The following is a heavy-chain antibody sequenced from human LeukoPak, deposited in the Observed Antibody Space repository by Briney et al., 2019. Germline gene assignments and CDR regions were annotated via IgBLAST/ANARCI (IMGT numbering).Heavy chain of an antibody. CDR1: GFTFSSYG. D-gene: IGHD3-22*01. CDR2: IWYDGSNK. Sequence: PGGSLRLSCAASGFTFSSYGMHWVRQAPGKGLEWVAVIWYDGSNKYYADSVKGRFTISRDNSKNTLYLQMNSLRAEDTAVYYCARGGRYYDRTFDYWGQGTLVTVSS. CDR3: ARGGRYYDRTFDY. J-gene: IGHJ4*02. V-gene: IGHV3-33*08.